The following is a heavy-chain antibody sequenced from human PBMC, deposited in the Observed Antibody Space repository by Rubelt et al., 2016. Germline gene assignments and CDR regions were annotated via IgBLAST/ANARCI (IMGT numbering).Heavy chain of an antibody. CDR2: ISAYNGNT. CDR1: GYTLTELS. J-gene: IGHJ4*02. V-gene: IGHV1-18*01. D-gene: IGHD1-26*01. CDR3: ARGGAPDY. Sequence: QVQLVQSGAEVKKPGASVKVSCKVSGYTLTELSTHWVRQAPGKGLEWMGWISAYNGNTNYAQRLQGRVTMTTGPSTCKAYMELRSLRSDDTAVYYCARGGAPDYWGQGTLVTVSS.